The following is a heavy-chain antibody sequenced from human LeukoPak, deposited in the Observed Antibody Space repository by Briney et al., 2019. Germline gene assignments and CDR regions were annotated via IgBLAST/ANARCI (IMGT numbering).Heavy chain of an antibody. J-gene: IGHJ5*02. D-gene: IGHD6-19*01. Sequence: ASVKVSCKASGYTFTGYYMHWVRQAPGQGLEWMGWINPNSGGTNYAQKFQGRVTMTRDTSISTAYMELSRLRSDDTAVYYCARGSSGWPQSSHWFDPWGQGTLVTVSS. CDR1: GYTFTGYY. CDR3: ARGSSGWPQSSHWFDP. V-gene: IGHV1-2*02. CDR2: INPNSGGT.